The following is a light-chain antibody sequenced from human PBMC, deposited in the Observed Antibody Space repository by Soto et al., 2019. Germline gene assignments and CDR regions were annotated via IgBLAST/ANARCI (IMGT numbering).Light chain of an antibody. Sequence: IQMTQYPSSLSSSVGDRVTITCRASQSISSYLNWYQQKPGKAPKLLIYAASSLQSGVPSRFSGSGSGTDFTLTISSLQPEDFATYYCQQSYSTPLTVGGGTKVDIK. CDR2: AAS. CDR1: QSISSY. J-gene: IGKJ4*01. CDR3: QQSYSTPLT. V-gene: IGKV1-39*01.